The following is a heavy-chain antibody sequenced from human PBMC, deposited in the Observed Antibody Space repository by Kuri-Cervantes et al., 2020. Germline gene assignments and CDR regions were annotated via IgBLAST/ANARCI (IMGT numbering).Heavy chain of an antibody. J-gene: IGHJ4*02. CDR2: INHSGST. Sequence: GSLRLSCAVYGGSFSGYYWSWIRQPPGKGLEWIGEINHSGSTNYNPSLKSRVTISVDTSKNQFSLKLSSVTAADTAVYYCARSIVAGSSHHHNMRGAFVDYWGQGTLVTVSS. D-gene: IGHD6-19*01. CDR1: GGSFSGYY. V-gene: IGHV4-34*01. CDR3: ARSIVAGSSHHHNMRGAFVDY.